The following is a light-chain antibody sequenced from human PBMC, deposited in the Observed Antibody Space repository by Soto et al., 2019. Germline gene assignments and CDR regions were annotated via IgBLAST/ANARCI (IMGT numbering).Light chain of an antibody. CDR3: QQRANWPPLT. V-gene: IGKV3-11*01. CDR2: DAS. Sequence: EIVLTQSPDILSLSPGERATLSCRASQSVSNYLAWYQQKPGQAPRLLIYDASNRATGIPARFSGSGSGTDFTLTISRPEPEDFAVYYCQQRANWPPLTFGGGTKVEIK. J-gene: IGKJ4*01. CDR1: QSVSNY.